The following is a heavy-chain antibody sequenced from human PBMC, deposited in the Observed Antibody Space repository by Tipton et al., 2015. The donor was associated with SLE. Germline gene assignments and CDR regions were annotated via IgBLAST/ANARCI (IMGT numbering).Heavy chain of an antibody. CDR3: ASDDNTWPHGYFPY. V-gene: IGHV3-30*04. D-gene: IGHD1-1*01. CDR2: ISYDGSNK. CDR1: GFTFSSYA. J-gene: IGHJ1*01. Sequence: SLRLSCAASGFTFSSYAMHWVRQAPGKGLEWVAVISYDGSNKYYADSVKGRFTISRDNSKNTLYLQMNSLRAEDTAVYYCASDDNTWPHGYFPYWGQGTLVTVSS.